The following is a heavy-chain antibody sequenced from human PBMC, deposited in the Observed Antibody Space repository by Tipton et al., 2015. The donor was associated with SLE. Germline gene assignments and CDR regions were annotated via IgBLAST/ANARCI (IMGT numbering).Heavy chain of an antibody. Sequence: SLRLSCAASGFTVSSNYMSWVRQAPGKGLEWVSVLYSGGSTYYADSVKGRFTISRDNSKNTLYLQMNSLRAEDTAVYYCARDRGYSYGSFDYWGQGTLVTVSS. CDR1: GFTVSSNY. CDR3: ARDRGYSYGSFDY. CDR2: LYSGGST. D-gene: IGHD5-18*01. V-gene: IGHV3-53*01. J-gene: IGHJ4*02.